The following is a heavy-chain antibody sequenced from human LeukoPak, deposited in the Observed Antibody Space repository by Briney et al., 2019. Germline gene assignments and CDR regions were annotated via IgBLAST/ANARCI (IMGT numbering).Heavy chain of an antibody. V-gene: IGHV3-23*01. J-gene: IGHJ4*02. D-gene: IGHD6-6*01. CDR1: GFTFSSYA. CDR3: AKDRSRGSSSVFDY. Sequence: PGGSLKLSCAASGFTFSSYAMNWVRQAPGQGLEWISTISGSGGSTYCADSVKGRFTISRDNSKNTLYLQMNSLRAEDTAVYYCAKDRSRGSSSVFDYWGQGTLVSVPS. CDR2: ISGSGGST.